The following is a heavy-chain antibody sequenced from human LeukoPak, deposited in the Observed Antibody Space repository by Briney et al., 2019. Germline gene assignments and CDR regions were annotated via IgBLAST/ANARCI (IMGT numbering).Heavy chain of an antibody. D-gene: IGHD3-10*01. CDR2: IYYSGST. CDR1: GGSISSSSYY. CDR3: VVRDYGSESYSPDY. J-gene: IGHJ4*02. Sequence: SETLSLTCTVSGGSISSSSYYWGWIRQPPGKGLEWIGSIYYSGSTYYSPSLKSRVTISVDTSKNQFSLKLSSVTAADTAVYYCVVRDYGSESYSPDYWGQGTLVTVSS. V-gene: IGHV4-39*07.